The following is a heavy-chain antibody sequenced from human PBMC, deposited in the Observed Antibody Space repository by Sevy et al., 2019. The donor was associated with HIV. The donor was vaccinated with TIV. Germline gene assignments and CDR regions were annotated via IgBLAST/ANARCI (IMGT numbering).Heavy chain of an antibody. CDR1: GGSISSYY. J-gene: IGHJ4*02. V-gene: IGHV4-59*01. CDR3: ARGVGAPLD. D-gene: IGHD1-26*01. CDR2: IYYSGST. Sequence: SETPSLTCTVSGGSISSYYWSWIRQPPGKGLEWIGYIYYSGSTNYNPSLKSRVTISVDTSKNQFSLKLSSVTAADTAVYYCARGVGAPLDWGQGTLVTVSS.